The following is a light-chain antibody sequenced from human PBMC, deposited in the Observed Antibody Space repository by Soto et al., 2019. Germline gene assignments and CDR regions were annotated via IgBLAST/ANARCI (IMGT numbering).Light chain of an antibody. CDR2: EVT. J-gene: IGLJ3*02. CDR1: SSDVGYYNY. Sequence: QSALTQPASVSGSPGQSITISCTGSSSDVGYYNYVSWYQQHPGKAPRLVIYEVTNRPSGVSNRFSGSKSGNTASLTISGLQADDEADYFCSSYTGSPTLVVFGGGTQLTVL. V-gene: IGLV2-14*01. CDR3: SSYTGSPTLVV.